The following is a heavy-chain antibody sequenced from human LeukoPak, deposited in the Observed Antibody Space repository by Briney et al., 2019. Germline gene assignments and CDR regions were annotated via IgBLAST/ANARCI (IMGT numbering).Heavy chain of an antibody. CDR3: AKLSGWTGWFFDY. J-gene: IGHJ4*02. D-gene: IGHD6-19*01. CDR2: ISKSGDST. Sequence: GGSLRLSCGPSGSTFSSYAISWVRQAPAKGPAWVSAISKSGDSTYYADSVKGRFTISRDNSKNTIYLQMNSLRVEDTAVYYCAKLSGWTGWFFDYWGQGTVVTVSS. CDR1: GSTFSSYA. V-gene: IGHV3-23*01.